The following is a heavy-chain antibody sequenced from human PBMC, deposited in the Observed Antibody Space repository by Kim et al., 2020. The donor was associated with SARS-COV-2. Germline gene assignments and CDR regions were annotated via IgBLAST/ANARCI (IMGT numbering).Heavy chain of an antibody. V-gene: IGHV3-7*01. D-gene: IGHD1-7*01. J-gene: IGHJ6*02. CDR1: GFTFSSYW. CDR2: IKQDGSEK. Sequence: GGSLRLSCAASGFTFSSYWMSWVRQAPGKGLEWVANIKQDGSEKYYVDSVKGRFTISRDNAKNSLYLQMNSLRAEDTAVYYCARVRVWDYSTINYYYYGMDVWGQGTTVTVSS. CDR3: ARVRVWDYSTINYYYYGMDV.